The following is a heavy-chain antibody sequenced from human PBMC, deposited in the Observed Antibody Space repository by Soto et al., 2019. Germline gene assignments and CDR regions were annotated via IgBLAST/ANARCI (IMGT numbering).Heavy chain of an antibody. J-gene: IGHJ4*02. Sequence: EVQLLESGGGLVQPGGSLRLSCAASGFTFSSYAXSWVRQAPGKGLEWVSAISGSGGSTYYADSVKGRFTISRDNSKNTLYLQMNSLRAEDTAVYYCAKAGYCSGGSCYSFGWFDYWGQGTLVTVSS. D-gene: IGHD2-15*01. CDR3: AKAGYCSGGSCYSFGWFDY. CDR2: ISGSGGST. CDR1: GFTFSSYA. V-gene: IGHV3-23*01.